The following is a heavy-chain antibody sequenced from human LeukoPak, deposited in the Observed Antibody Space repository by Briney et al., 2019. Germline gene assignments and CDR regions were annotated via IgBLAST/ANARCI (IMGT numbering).Heavy chain of an antibody. Sequence: PGGSLRLSCAASGFIFSNYVMHWVRQAPGKGLEWVAVISYDGSNKYYADSVKGRFTISRDNSKNTLYLQMNSLRAEDTAVYYCARGWDRDCTSTSCYIAYNWGQGTLVTVSS. CDR1: GFIFSNYV. J-gene: IGHJ4*02. CDR2: ISYDGSNK. V-gene: IGHV3-30-3*01. CDR3: ARGWDRDCTSTSCYIAYN. D-gene: IGHD2-2*02.